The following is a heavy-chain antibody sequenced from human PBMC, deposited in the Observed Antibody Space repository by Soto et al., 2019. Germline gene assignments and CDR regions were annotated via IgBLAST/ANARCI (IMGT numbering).Heavy chain of an antibody. CDR1: GYTFTSYY. V-gene: IGHV1-46*01. CDR2: INPSGGST. D-gene: IGHD3-9*01. J-gene: IGHJ4*02. CDR3: ARSGRGSFFTGYYPPDY. Sequence: QVQLVQSGAEVKKPGASVKVSCKASGYTFTSYYMHWVRQAPGQGLEWMGIINPSGGSTSYAQKFQGRVTMTRDTSTSTVYMELSSLRSEDTAVYYCARSGRGSFFTGYYPPDYWGQGTLVTVSS.